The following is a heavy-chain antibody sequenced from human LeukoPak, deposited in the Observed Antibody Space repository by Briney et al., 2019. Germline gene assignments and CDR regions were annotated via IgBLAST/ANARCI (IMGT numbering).Heavy chain of an antibody. J-gene: IGHJ4*02. D-gene: IGHD3-16*02. V-gene: IGHV4-4*07. CDR2: IYTSGST. CDR1: VGSISSYS. CDR3: ARGRLHLGELSLEWDD. Sequence: PSETLSLTCTVSVGSISSYSWSWIRQPAGKGLEWIGRIYTSGSTNYNPSLTSRVTMSVDTSKNQFSLELSSVTAADTAVYYCARGRLHLGELSLEWDDWGQGTLVTVS.